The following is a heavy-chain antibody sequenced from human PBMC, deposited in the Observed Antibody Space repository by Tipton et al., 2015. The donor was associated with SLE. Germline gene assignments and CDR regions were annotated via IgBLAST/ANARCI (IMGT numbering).Heavy chain of an antibody. V-gene: IGHV3-30*02. CDR2: IRGDGSEK. Sequence: SLRLSCVASTYKFDDFDIFWVRQAPGKGLEWVTFIRGDGSEKFYADSVTGRFTLSRDNSRNTVFLRLNSLRAEDTAVYYCAAPYQETSGWDSWGQGTLVTVSS. CDR3: AAPYQETSGWDS. J-gene: IGHJ4*02. D-gene: IGHD3-22*01. CDR1: TYKFDDFD.